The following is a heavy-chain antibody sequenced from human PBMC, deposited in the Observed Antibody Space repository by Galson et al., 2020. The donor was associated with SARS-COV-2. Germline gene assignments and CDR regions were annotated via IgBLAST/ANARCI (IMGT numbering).Heavy chain of an antibody. CDR2: IYYSGST. J-gene: IGHJ5*02. V-gene: IGHV4-59*01. D-gene: IGHD6-19*01. CDR1: GGSISSYY. CDR3: ASRPGYSSGWYWFDP. Sequence: SETLSLTCTVSGGSISSYYWSWIRQPPGKGLEWIGYIYYSGSTNYNPSLKSRVTISVDTSKNQFSLKLSSVTAADTAVYYCASRPGYSSGWYWFDPWGQGTLVTVSS.